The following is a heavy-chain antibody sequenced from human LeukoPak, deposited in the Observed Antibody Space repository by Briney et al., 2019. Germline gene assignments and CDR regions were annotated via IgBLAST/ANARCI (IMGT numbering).Heavy chain of an antibody. Sequence: PSETLSLTCAVYGGSFSGYYWSWIRQPPGKGLEWIGEINYSGSTNYNPSLKSRVTVSVDTSKNQFSLKLGSVTAADTAVYYCARGPYYYDSSGYYGYGMDVWGQGTTVTVSS. CDR2: INYSGST. J-gene: IGHJ6*02. V-gene: IGHV4-34*01. CDR1: GGSFSGYY. D-gene: IGHD3-22*01. CDR3: ARGPYYYDSSGYYGYGMDV.